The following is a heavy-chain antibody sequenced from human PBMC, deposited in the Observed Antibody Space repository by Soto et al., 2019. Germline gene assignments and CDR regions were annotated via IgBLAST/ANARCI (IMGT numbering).Heavy chain of an antibody. D-gene: IGHD2-2*01. J-gene: IGHJ6*02. Sequence: ASVKVSCKASGYTFTSYAMHWVRQAPGQRLEGMGWINAGNGNTKYSQKFQGRVTITRDTSASTAYMELSSLRSEDTAVYYCASDGGYCSSTSCHDYYYYYFYGMDVWGQGTTVTVYS. CDR2: INAGNGNT. V-gene: IGHV1-3*01. CDR3: ASDGGYCSSTSCHDYYYYYFYGMDV. CDR1: GYTFTSYA.